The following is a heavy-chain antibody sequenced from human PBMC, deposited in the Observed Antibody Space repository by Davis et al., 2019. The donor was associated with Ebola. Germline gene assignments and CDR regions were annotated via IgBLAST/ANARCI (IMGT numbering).Heavy chain of an antibody. CDR1: GGSISSYY. D-gene: IGHD5-18*01. CDR3: ARDTAMVSSRYYYYGMDV. CDR2: IYYSGST. V-gene: IGHV4-59*12. Sequence: MPSEILSLTCTVSGGSISSYYWSWIRQPPGKGLEWIGYIYYSGSTNYNPSLKSRVTISVDTSKNQFSLKLSSVTAADTAVYYCARDTAMVSSRYYYYGMDVWGQGTTVTVSS. J-gene: IGHJ6*02.